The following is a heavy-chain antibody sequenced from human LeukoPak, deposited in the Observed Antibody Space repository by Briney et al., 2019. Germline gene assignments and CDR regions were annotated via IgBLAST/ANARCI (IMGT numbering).Heavy chain of an antibody. CDR1: GFTFSNYW. J-gene: IGHJ4*02. CDR2: IKEDGSEK. CDR3: AKGKIVVGFFDY. D-gene: IGHD3-22*01. Sequence: PGGSLRLSCTASGFTFSNYWMSWVRQAPGKGLEWVANIKEDGSEKDYVDSVKGRFTISRDNAKNSLYLQMNSLRAEDTAVYYCAKGKIVVGFFDYWGQGTLVTVSS. V-gene: IGHV3-7*03.